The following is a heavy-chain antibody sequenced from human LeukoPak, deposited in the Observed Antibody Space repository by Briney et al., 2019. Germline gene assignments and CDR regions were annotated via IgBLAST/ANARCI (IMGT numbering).Heavy chain of an antibody. Sequence: SETLSLTCTVSGGSISSGSYYWSWIRQPAGKGLEWIGRIYTSGSTNYNPSLKSRVTISVDTSKNQFSLKLSSVTAADTAVYYCARGTSYPSWFDPWGQGTLVTVSS. CDR3: ARGTSYPSWFDP. CDR1: GGSISSGSYY. CDR2: IYTSGST. D-gene: IGHD3/OR15-3a*01. V-gene: IGHV4-61*02. J-gene: IGHJ5*02.